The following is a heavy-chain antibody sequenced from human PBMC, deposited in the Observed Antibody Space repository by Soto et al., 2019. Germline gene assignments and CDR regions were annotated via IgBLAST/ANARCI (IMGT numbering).Heavy chain of an antibody. J-gene: IGHJ4*02. CDR1: GGTFSSYA. CDR2: IIPIFGTA. V-gene: IGHV1-69*13. D-gene: IGHD6-19*01. Sequence: SVKGSCKASGGTFSSYAISWVRQAPGQGLEWMGGIIPIFGTANYAQKFQGRVTITADESTSTAYMELSSLRSEDTAVYYCARDSSGWYNTFDYWGQGTLVTAPQ. CDR3: ARDSSGWYNTFDY.